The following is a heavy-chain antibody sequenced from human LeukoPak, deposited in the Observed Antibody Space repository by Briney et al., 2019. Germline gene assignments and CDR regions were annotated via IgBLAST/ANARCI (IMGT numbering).Heavy chain of an antibody. CDR3: ARVADILTGYRLDY. J-gene: IGHJ4*02. D-gene: IGHD3-9*01. CDR1: GGSISSGGYY. V-gene: IGHV4-31*03. CDR2: IYYSGST. Sequence: PSQTLSLTCTVSGGSISSGGYYWSWIRQHPGKGLEWSGYIYYSGSTYYNPSLKSRVTISVDTSKNQFSLKLSSVTAADTAVYYCARVADILTGYRLDYWGQGTLVTVSS.